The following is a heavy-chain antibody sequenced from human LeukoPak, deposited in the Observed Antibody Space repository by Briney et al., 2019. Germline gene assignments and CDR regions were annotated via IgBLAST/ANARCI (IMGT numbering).Heavy chain of an antibody. J-gene: IGHJ6*03. CDR3: ARGVAGGSYYYYYYMDV. CDR2: ISSSSSYI. Sequence: TGGSLRLSCAASGFTFSSYSMNWVRQAPGKGLEWVSSISSSSSYIYYADSVKGRFTISRDNAKNSLYLQMNSLRAEDTAVYYCARGVAGGSYYYYYYMDVWGKGTTVTISS. CDR1: GFTFSSYS. V-gene: IGHV3-21*01. D-gene: IGHD1-26*01.